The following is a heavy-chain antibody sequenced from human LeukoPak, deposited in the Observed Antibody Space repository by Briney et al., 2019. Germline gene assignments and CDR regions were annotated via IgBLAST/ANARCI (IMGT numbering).Heavy chain of an antibody. V-gene: IGHV5-51*01. CDR3: ARRDNPYSGSLGN. CDR2: IYPGDSDT. Sequence: ASVKVSCKASGNTFTSYDINWVRQATGQGLEWMGIIYPGDSDTRYSPSFQGQVTISADKSISTAYLQWSSLKASDTAMYYCARRDNPYSGSLGNWGQGTLVTVSS. D-gene: IGHD6-13*01. CDR1: GNTFTSYD. J-gene: IGHJ4*02.